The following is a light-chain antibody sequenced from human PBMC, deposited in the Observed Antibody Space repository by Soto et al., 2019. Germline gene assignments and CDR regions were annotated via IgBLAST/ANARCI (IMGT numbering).Light chain of an antibody. CDR3: LQTYRVLRA. J-gene: IGKJ3*01. CDR1: ESISIY. Sequence: DIQMTQSPSSLSASVGDRVTITCRTSESISIYLNWYQHKPGKAPKLLIYAASSLQSGVPSRFSGSGSGTDFTLTISSLQPEDFATYYCLQTYRVLRAFGPGNEVHIK. V-gene: IGKV1-39*01. CDR2: AAS.